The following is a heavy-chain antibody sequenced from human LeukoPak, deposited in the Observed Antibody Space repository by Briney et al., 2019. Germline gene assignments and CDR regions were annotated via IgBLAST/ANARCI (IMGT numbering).Heavy chain of an antibody. CDR1: GFTFSSYW. V-gene: IGHV3-7*01. J-gene: IGHJ4*02. CDR2: IKGDGSEK. D-gene: IGHD3-10*01. Sequence: QAGGSLRLSCAASGFTFSSYWMSWVRQAPGKGLEWVANIKGDGSEKYYVDSLKGRFTISRDNSKNTLYLQMNSLRAEDTAVYYCARDHVYGSGRSWFDYWGQGTLVTVSS. CDR3: ARDHVYGSGRSWFDY.